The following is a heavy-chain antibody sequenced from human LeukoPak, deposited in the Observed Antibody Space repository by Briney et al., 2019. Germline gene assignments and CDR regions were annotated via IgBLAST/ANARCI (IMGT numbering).Heavy chain of an antibody. V-gene: IGHV3-15*01. Sequence: GRSLRLSCAASGFTFSNACMSWVRQAPGKGLEWIGLIKGKTDGGATDYAAPVQGRFTISRDDSKNTLFLQMNSLKTEDTAVYYCTTGTWIQLWLADYWGQGTLVTVSS. CDR2: IKGKTDGGAT. D-gene: IGHD5-18*01. CDR3: TTGTWIQLWLADY. CDR1: GFTFSNAC. J-gene: IGHJ4*02.